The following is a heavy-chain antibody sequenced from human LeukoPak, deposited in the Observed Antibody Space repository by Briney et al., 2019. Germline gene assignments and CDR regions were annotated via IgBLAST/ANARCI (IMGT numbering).Heavy chain of an antibody. J-gene: IGHJ4*02. CDR2: IYYSGST. D-gene: IGHD6-13*01. V-gene: IGHV4-39*07. CDR3: ARESSSFNDY. CDR1: GGSISSYY. Sequence: SETLSLACTVSGGSISSYYWGWIRQPPGKGLEWIGSIYYSGSTYYNPSLKSRVTISVDTSKNQFSLKLSSVTAADTAVYYCARESSSFNDYWGQGTLVTVSS.